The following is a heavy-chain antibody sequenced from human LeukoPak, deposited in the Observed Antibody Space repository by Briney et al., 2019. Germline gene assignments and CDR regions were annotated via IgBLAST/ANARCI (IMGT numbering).Heavy chain of an antibody. Sequence: GASVKVSCKASGYTFTGYYMNWVRQAPGQGLEWMGWINPNSGGTNYAQKFQGRVTMTRDTSISTAYMELSRLRSDDTAVYYCARERGKIAAAASWGQGTLVTVSS. D-gene: IGHD6-13*01. CDR1: GYTFTGYY. J-gene: IGHJ4*02. CDR2: INPNSGGT. CDR3: ARERGKIAAAAS. V-gene: IGHV1-2*02.